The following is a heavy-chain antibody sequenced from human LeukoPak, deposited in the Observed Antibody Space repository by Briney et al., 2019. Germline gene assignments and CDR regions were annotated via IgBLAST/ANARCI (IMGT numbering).Heavy chain of an antibody. CDR2: ISSSGSTI. CDR1: GFTFSSYE. J-gene: IGHJ4*02. V-gene: IGHV3-48*03. D-gene: IGHD6-19*01. Sequence: GRSLRLSCAASGFTFSSYEMNWVRQAPGKGLEWVSDISSSGSTIYYADSVKGRFTISRDNAKNSLYLQMNSLRAEDTAVYYCARVPLYSSGWYAEIDYWGQGTLVTVSS. CDR3: ARVPLYSSGWYAEIDY.